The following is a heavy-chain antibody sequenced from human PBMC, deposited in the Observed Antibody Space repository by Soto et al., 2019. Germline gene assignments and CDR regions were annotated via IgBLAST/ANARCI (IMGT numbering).Heavy chain of an antibody. CDR3: ARGSTYYAFPDY. CDR2: IYYSGST. Sequence: SETLSLTCTVSGGSISSGGYYWSWIRQHPGKGLEWIGYIYYSGSTYYNPSLKSRVTISVDTSKNQFSLKLSSVTAADTAVYYCARGSTYYAFPDYWGQGTLVTVSS. D-gene: IGHD3-3*01. V-gene: IGHV4-31*03. J-gene: IGHJ4*02. CDR1: GGSISSGGYY.